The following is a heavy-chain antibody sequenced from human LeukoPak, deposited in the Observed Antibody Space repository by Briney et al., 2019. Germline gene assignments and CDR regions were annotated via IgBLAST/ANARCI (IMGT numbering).Heavy chain of an antibody. CDR2: IWYDGSNK. Sequence: PGGSLRLSCAASGFTFSSYGMHWVRQAPGKGLEWVAVIWYDGSNKYYADSVKGRFTISRDNSKNTLYLQMNSLRAEDTAVYYCAREGGSYTFDYWGQGTLVTVSS. V-gene: IGHV3-33*01. CDR1: GFTFSSYG. J-gene: IGHJ4*02. D-gene: IGHD1-26*01. CDR3: AREGGSYTFDY.